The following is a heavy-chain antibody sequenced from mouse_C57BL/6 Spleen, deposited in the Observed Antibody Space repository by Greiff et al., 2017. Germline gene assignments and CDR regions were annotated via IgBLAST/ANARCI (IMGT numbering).Heavy chain of an antibody. D-gene: IGHD2-5*01. J-gene: IGHJ1*03. V-gene: IGHV1-18*01. CDR2: INPNNGGT. CDR1: GYTFTDYN. Sequence: EVQLQQSGPELVKPGASVKIPCKASGYTFTDYNMDWVKQSHGKSLEWIGDINPNNGGTIYNQKFKGKATLTVDKSSSTAYMELRSLTSEDTAVYYCARKAYYSKGGYFDVWGTGTTVTVSS. CDR3: ARKAYYSKGGYFDV.